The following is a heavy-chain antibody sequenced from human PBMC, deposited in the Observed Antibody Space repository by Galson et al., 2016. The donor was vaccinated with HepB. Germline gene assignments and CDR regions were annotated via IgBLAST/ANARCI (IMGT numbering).Heavy chain of an antibody. D-gene: IGHD6-13*01. CDR2: ISGNSGNI. J-gene: IGHJ4*02. V-gene: IGHV3-9*01. CDR3: AKDLGTAGPTFDY. CDR1: GFTFDDYA. Sequence: SLRLSCAASGFTFDDYAMHWVRQAPGKGLEWVSGISGNSGNIGYADSVKGRFTISRDNAKNSLYLQLNRVTAEDTALYYCAKDLGTAGPTFDYWGQGTPVTVSS.